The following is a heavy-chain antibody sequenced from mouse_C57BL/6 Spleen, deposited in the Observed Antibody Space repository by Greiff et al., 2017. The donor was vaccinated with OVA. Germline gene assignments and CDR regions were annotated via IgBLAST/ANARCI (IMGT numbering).Heavy chain of an antibody. V-gene: IGHV1-15*01. CDR2: IDPYTGGT. CDR1: GYTFTDYG. Sequence: VQLQQPGAELVKPGASVTLSCKASGYTFTDYGMHWVKQTPVHGLEWIGAIDPYTGGTAYNQKFKGKAILTADKSSSTAYMELRSLTSEDSAVYYCTRTDCCSPCDYWGQGTTLTVSS. J-gene: IGHJ2*01. CDR3: TRTDCCSPCDY. D-gene: IGHD1-1*01.